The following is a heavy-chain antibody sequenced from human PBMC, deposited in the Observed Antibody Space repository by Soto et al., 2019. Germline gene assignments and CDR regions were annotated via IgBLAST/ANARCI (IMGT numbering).Heavy chain of an antibody. V-gene: IGHV4-30-4*01. CDR2: ISGSGST. D-gene: IGHD5-18*01. J-gene: IGHJ4*02. CDR1: GGSVSSGGDY. CDR3: ATESGSTYGYFDY. Sequence: PSETRSLTCTVSGGSVSSGGDYWSWIRQSPGKGLEWIGYISGSGSTGYNPSLKNRLTMSVDRSKNQFTLRLTSVTAADTAVYFCATESGSTYGYFDYWGQGTQVTVSS.